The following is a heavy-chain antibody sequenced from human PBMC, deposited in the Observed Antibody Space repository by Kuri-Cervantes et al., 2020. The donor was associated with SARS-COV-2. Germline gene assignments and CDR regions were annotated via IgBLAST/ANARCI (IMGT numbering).Heavy chain of an antibody. CDR3: ASVPYGSGSYAYYFDY. CDR1: GGSISSSSYY. V-gene: IGHV4-39*07. CDR2: IYYSGST. Sequence: ESLKISCAVSGGSISSSSYYWGWIRQPPGKGLEWIGSIYYSGSTYYNPSLKSRVTISVDTSKNQFSLELSSVTAADTAVYYCASVPYGSGSYAYYFDYWGQGTLVTVSS. D-gene: IGHD3-10*01. J-gene: IGHJ4*02.